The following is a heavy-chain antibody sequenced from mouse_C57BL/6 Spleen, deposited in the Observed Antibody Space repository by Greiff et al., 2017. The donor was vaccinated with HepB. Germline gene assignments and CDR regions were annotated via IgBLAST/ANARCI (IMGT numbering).Heavy chain of an antibody. J-gene: IGHJ2*01. CDR3: ARITTVVADFDY. CDR1: GYSITSGYY. Sequence: EVQLVESGPGLVKPSQSLSLTCSVPGYSITSGYYWNWIRQFPGNKLEWMGYISYDGSNNYNPSLKNRISITRDTSKNQFFLKLNSVTTEDTATYYCARITTVVADFDYWGQGTTLTVSS. D-gene: IGHD1-1*01. CDR2: ISYDGSN. V-gene: IGHV3-6*01.